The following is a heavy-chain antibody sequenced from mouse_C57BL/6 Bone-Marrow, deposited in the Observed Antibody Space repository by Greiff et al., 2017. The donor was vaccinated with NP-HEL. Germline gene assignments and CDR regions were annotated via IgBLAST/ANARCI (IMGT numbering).Heavy chain of an antibody. Sequence: VQLKQSGPELVKPGDSVKISCKASGYSFTGYFMNWVMQSHGKSLEWIGRINPYNGDTFYNQKFKGKATLTVDKSSSTAHMELRSLTSEDSAVYYCARTFYYYCSIDYWGQGTTLPVSS. CDR2: INPYNGDT. V-gene: IGHV1-20*01. D-gene: IGHD1-1*01. CDR3: ARTFYYYCSIDY. CDR1: GYSFTGYF. J-gene: IGHJ2*01.